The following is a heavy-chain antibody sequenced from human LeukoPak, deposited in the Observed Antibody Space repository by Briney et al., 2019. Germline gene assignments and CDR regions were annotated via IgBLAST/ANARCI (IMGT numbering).Heavy chain of an antibody. Sequence: PGGSLRLSCAASGFSFSSYEMNWVRQAPGKGLEWVSYISSSGSTIYYADSVKGRFTISRDNAKNSLYLQMNSLRAEDTAVYYCARGPARYYESSGFDYWGQGTLVTVSS. D-gene: IGHD3-22*01. V-gene: IGHV3-48*03. CDR1: GFSFSSYE. CDR2: ISSSGSTI. J-gene: IGHJ4*02. CDR3: ARGPARYYESSGFDY.